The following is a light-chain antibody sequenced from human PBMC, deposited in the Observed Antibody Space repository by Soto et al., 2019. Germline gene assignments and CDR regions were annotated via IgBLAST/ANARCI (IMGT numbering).Light chain of an antibody. Sequence: ENVLTQSPGTLSLSPGERATLSCRASQSVSTPYLAWYQQKPGQAPRLLIYITSTRASGIPDRFSGSGSGTDFTLTISRLEPEDFAVDYCQQYGSSLSTFGQGTKVEIK. CDR3: QQYGSSLST. J-gene: IGKJ1*01. CDR1: QSVSTPY. CDR2: ITS. V-gene: IGKV3-20*01.